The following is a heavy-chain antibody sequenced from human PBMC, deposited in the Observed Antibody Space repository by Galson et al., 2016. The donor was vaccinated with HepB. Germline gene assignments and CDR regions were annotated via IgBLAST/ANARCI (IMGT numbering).Heavy chain of an antibody. Sequence: QSGAEVKKPGESLKISCKGSGYSFTRYYIAWVRQMPGKGLEWMGIIYPSDSDTRYSPSFPGQVTISADKSINTAYLQWSSLKASDTAMYYCARRRDILTGYHSYYYVMDVWGQGTTVTVSS. CDR2: IYPSDSDT. D-gene: IGHD3-9*01. V-gene: IGHV5-51*01. J-gene: IGHJ6*02. CDR1: GYSFTRYY. CDR3: ARRRDILTGYHSYYYVMDV.